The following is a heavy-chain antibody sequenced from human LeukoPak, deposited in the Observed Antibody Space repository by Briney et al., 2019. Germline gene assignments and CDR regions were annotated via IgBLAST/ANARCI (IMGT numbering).Heavy chain of an antibody. CDR3: AKGERPQFLTHTYDY. CDR1: GFTFXXYA. Sequence: RXSXXAXGFTFXXYAMGXVRQAPGKGLEWVSSITIGGGRTYYADSVKGRFTISRDTSKNTLSLQMSSLRAEDTAVYYCAKGERPQFLTHTYDYWGQGTEVTVSS. D-gene: IGHD3-3*01. J-gene: IGHJ4*02. V-gene: IGHV3-23*01. CDR2: ITIGGGRT.